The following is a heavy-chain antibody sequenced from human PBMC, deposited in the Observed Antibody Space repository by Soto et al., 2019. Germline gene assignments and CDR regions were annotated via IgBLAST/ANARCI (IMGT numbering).Heavy chain of an antibody. D-gene: IGHD6-13*01. CDR1: GFTFSNAW. V-gene: IGHV3-15*01. CDR3: TTVVEYGSSWYGGYFDY. Sequence: VGSLRLSCAASGFTFSNAWMSWVRQAPGKGLEWVGRIKSKTDGGTTDYAAPVKGRFTISRDDSKNTLYLQMNSLKTEDTAVYYCTTVVEYGSSWYGGYFDYWGQGTLVTVSS. J-gene: IGHJ4*02. CDR2: IKSKTDGGTT.